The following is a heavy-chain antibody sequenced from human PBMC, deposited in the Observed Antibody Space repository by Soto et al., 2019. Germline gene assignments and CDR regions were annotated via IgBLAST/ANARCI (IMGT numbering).Heavy chain of an antibody. Sequence: GGSLRLSCAASGFIFNNYAMTWVRQAPGKGLEWVSTVTASGGGTFYANSVKGRFTISRDNSRNTLHLQMSSLRVEDTALYCCAKALVPALTAKFGYWGQGTLVTVSS. CDR1: GFIFNNYA. J-gene: IGHJ4*02. V-gene: IGHV3-23*01. CDR3: AKALVPALTAKFGY. CDR2: VTASGGGT. D-gene: IGHD5-18*01.